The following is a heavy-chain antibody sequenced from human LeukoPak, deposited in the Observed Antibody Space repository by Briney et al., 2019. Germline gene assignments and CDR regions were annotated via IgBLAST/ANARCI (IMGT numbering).Heavy chain of an antibody. CDR1: GGSISSYY. D-gene: IGHD3-10*01. Sequence: PSETLSLTCTVSGGSISSYYWSWIRQPPGKGLEWIGYIYYSGSTNYNPSLKSRVTISVDTSKNQFSLKLSSVTAADTAVYYCARGINSGSYYWPLFDYWGQGTLVTVSS. CDR3: ARGINSGSYYWPLFDY. CDR2: IYYSGST. V-gene: IGHV4-59*08. J-gene: IGHJ4*02.